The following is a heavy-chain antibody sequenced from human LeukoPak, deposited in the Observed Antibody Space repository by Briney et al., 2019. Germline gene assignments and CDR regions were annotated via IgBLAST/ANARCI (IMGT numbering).Heavy chain of an antibody. Sequence: SETLSLTCAVSGGSISSSNWWSWVRQPPGKGLEWIGEIYYSGNTNYNPSLKSRVTISVDKSKNQFSLNLSSVTAADTAVYYCATRYCSGGSCSSAYWGQGTLVTVSS. CDR1: GGSISSSNW. D-gene: IGHD2-15*01. V-gene: IGHV4-4*02. CDR3: ATRYCSGGSCSSAY. J-gene: IGHJ4*02. CDR2: IYYSGNT.